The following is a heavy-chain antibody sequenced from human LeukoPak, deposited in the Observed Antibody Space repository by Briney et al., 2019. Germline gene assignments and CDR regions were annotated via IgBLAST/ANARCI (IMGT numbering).Heavy chain of an antibody. Sequence: ASVKVSCKASGYTFTSFDINWVRQATGQGLEWMGWMSPNSGNTGYAQKFQGRVTMTRDTSISAAYMELTSLTSEDTAVYYCATGGFPAALWGQGTLVTVSS. CDR1: GYTFTSFD. CDR2: MSPNSGNT. J-gene: IGHJ4*02. V-gene: IGHV1-8*01. CDR3: ATGGFPAAL. D-gene: IGHD2-2*01.